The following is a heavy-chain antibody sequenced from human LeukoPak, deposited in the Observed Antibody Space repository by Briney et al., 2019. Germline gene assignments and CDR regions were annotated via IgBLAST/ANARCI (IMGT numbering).Heavy chain of an antibody. V-gene: IGHV3-21*01. CDR2: ISSRSSYI. CDR1: GFTFSSYS. J-gene: IGHJ4*02. CDR3: ARGRKHIVVVTAPPGY. Sequence: PGGSLRLSCAASGFTFSSYSMNWVRQAPGKGLEWVSSISSRSSYIYYADSVKGRFTISRDNAKNSLYLQMNSLRAEDTAVYYCARGRKHIVVVTAPPGYWGQGTLGTVSS. D-gene: IGHD2-21*02.